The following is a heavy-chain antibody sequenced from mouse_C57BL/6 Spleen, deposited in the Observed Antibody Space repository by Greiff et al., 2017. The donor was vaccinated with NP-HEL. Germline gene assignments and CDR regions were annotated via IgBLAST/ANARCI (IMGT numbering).Heavy chain of an antibody. D-gene: IGHD1-1*01. CDR2: ISYDGSN. CDR3: ARERDYYGSNYAMDY. V-gene: IGHV3-6*01. J-gene: IGHJ4*01. CDR1: GYSITSGYY. Sequence: EVQLVESGPGLVKPSQSLSLTCSVTGYSITSGYYWNWIRQFPGNKLEWMGYISYDGSNNYNPSLKNRISITRDTSKNQFFLKLNSVTTEDTATYYCARERDYYGSNYAMDYWGQGTSVTVSS.